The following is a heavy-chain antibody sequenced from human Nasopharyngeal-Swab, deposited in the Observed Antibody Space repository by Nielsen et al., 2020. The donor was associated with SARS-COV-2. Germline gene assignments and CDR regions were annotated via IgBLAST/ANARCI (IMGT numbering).Heavy chain of an antibody. Sequence: WIRQPPGKGLEWVSYISSSSSYTNYADSVKGRFTISRGNAKNSLYLQMNSLRAEDTAVYYCARDRSSAYCSCGSCYSFDYWGQGTLVTVSS. CDR3: ARDRSSAYCSCGSCYSFDY. J-gene: IGHJ4*02. V-gene: IGHV3-11*06. D-gene: IGHD2-15*01. CDR2: ISSSSSYT.